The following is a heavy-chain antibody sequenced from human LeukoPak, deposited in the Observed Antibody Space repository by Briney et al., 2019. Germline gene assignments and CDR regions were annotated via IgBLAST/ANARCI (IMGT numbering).Heavy chain of an antibody. Sequence: PGGSLRLSCAASGFTFSSYAMSWVRQAPGEGLEWVSAISGSGGSTYYADSVKGRFTISRDNSKNTLYLQMNSLRAEDTAVYYCAKGFLGSSTYYFDYWGQGTLVTVSS. CDR3: AKGFLGSSTYYFDY. J-gene: IGHJ4*02. D-gene: IGHD6-6*01. CDR2: ISGSGGST. V-gene: IGHV3-23*01. CDR1: GFTFSSYA.